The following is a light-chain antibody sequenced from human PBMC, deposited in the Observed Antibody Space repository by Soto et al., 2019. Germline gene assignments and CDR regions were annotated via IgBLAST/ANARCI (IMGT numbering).Light chain of an antibody. V-gene: IGLV2-14*01. Sequence: QSALTQPASVSGSPGQPITISCSGTSSDIGAYKYVSWYQQHPGKVPKLMIYEVNNRPSGVSDRFSGSKSGNTAFLTISGLQAGDEADYYCSSYTGSNTLMFGGGTKLTVL. CDR2: EVN. J-gene: IGLJ3*02. CDR1: SSDIGAYKY. CDR3: SSYTGSNTLM.